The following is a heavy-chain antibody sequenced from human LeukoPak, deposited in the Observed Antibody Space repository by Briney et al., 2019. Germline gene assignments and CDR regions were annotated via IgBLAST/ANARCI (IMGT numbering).Heavy chain of an antibody. CDR2: ISAYNGNT. Sequence: ASVKVSCKASGYTFTSYGISWVRQAPGQGLEWMGWISAYNGNTNYAQKLQGRVTMTTDTSTSTAYMELRSLRSDDTAVYYCAREYYDFWSGYYTSIDYWGQGTLVTVSS. CDR3: AREYYDFWSGYYTSIDY. D-gene: IGHD3-3*01. V-gene: IGHV1-18*01. J-gene: IGHJ4*02. CDR1: GYTFTSYG.